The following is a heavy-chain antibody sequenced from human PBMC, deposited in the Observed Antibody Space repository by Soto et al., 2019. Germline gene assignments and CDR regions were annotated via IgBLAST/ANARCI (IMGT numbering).Heavy chain of an antibody. J-gene: IGHJ6*02. CDR1: GYTFTSYG. D-gene: IGHD4-17*01. CDR3: ARETAGRPVPYGSAV. V-gene: IGHV1-18*01. Sequence: ASVKVSCKASGYTFTSYGISWVRQAPGQGLEWMGWISAYNGNTNYAQKLQGRVTMTTDTSTSTAYMELRSLRSDDTAVFFFARETAGRPVPYGSAVWVHGSTVPVSS. CDR2: ISAYNGNT.